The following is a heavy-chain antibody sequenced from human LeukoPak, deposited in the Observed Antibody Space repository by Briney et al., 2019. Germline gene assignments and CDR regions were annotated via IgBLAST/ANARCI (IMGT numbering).Heavy chain of an antibody. CDR2: ISGSGGST. J-gene: IGHJ4*02. V-gene: IGHV3-23*01. CDR3: AKVKNDILTGYYPYYFDY. D-gene: IGHD3-9*01. CDR1: GFTFSSYA. Sequence: QTGGSLRLSCAASGFTFSSYAMSWVRQAPGKGLGWVSAISGSGGSTYYADSVKGRFTISRDNSKNTLYLQMNSLRAEDTAVYYCAKVKNDILTGYYPYYFDYWGQGTLVTVSS.